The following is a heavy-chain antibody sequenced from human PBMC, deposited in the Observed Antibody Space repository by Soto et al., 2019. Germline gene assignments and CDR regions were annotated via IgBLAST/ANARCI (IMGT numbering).Heavy chain of an antibody. CDR3: ARADVDIVATIRGHYFDY. CDR2: INHSGST. V-gene: IGHV4-34*01. D-gene: IGHD5-12*01. CDR1: GGSFSGYY. J-gene: IGHJ4*02. Sequence: PSETLSLTCAVYGGSFSGYYWSWIRQPPGKGLEWIGEINHSGSTNYNPSLKSRVTISVDTSKNQFSLKLSSVTAADTAVYYCARADVDIVATIRGHYFDYWGQGTLVTVSS.